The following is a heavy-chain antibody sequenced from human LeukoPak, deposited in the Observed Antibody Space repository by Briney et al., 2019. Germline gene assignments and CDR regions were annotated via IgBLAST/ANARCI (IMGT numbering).Heavy chain of an antibody. CDR3: AREGCYDSSGYYLAEYFQH. CDR2: IYSGGST. D-gene: IGHD3-22*01. CDR1: GFTVSSNY. V-gene: IGHV3-53*01. Sequence: PGGSLRLSCAASGFTVSSNYMSWVRQAPGKGLEWVSVIYSGGSTYYADSVKGRFTISRDNSKNTLYLQMNSLRAEDTAVHYCAREGCYDSSGYYLAEYFQHWGQGTLVTVSS. J-gene: IGHJ1*01.